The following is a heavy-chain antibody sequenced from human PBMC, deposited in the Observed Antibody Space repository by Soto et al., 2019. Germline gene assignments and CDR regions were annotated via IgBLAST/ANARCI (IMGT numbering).Heavy chain of an antibody. CDR1: AFSLSTGGVG. V-gene: IGHV2-5*02. D-gene: IGHD2-21*02. CDR3: IQSRCGGDCLQSYASYYYYGMDV. CDR2: IYWDDDK. Sequence: QITLKESGPTLVKPTQTLTLTCTFSAFSLSTGGVGVGWIRQPPGKALEWLALIYWDDDKRYSPSLRSRLTITQNTSKNQVVLTMTNMDPLDTATYYCIQSRCGGDCLQSYASYYYYGMDVWGQGTTVTVSS. J-gene: IGHJ6*02.